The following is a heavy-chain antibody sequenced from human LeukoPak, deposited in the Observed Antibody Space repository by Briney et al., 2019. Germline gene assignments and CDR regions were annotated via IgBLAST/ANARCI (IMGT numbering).Heavy chain of an antibody. Sequence: ASVKVSCKASGYTFTGYYMHWVRQAPGQGLEWMGWINPNSGGTNYAQKFQGRVTMTRDTSISTAYMELSRLRSDDTAVYYCAREHVVVVAGKKGTSPTYWGQGTLVTVSS. CDR2: INPNSGGT. CDR3: AREHVVVVAGKKGTSPTY. V-gene: IGHV1-2*02. CDR1: GYTFTGYY. J-gene: IGHJ4*02. D-gene: IGHD2-15*01.